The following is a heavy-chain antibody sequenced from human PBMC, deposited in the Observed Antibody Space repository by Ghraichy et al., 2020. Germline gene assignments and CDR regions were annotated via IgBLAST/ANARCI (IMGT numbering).Heavy chain of an antibody. CDR3: ASGWGKQQTPGRWRFNPNRYFDL. CDR1: GGSFSGYY. Sequence: SQTLSLTCAVYGGSFSGYYWSWIRQPPGKGLEWIGEINHSGSTNYNPSLKSRVTISVDTSKNQFSLKLSSVTAADTAVYYCASGWGKQQTPGRWRFNPNRYFDLWGRGTLVTVSS. CDR2: INHSGST. D-gene: IGHD3-16*01. V-gene: IGHV4-34*01. J-gene: IGHJ2*01.